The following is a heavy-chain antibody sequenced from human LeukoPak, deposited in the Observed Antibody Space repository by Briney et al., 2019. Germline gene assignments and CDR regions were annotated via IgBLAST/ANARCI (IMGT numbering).Heavy chain of an antibody. CDR3: ARNLWFGESSDAFDM. CDR2: INPNSGGT. D-gene: IGHD3-10*01. Sequence: ASVKVSCKASGYTFTGYYMHWVRQAPGQGLEWMGWINPNSGGTNYAQKFQGRVTMTRDTSISTAYMDMSSLRSDDTAVYYCARNLWFGESSDAFDMWGQGTMVTVSS. V-gene: IGHV1-2*02. CDR1: GYTFTGYY. J-gene: IGHJ3*02.